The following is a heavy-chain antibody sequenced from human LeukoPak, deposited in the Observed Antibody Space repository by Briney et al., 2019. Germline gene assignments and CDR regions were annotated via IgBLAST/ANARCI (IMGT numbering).Heavy chain of an antibody. CDR1: GYTFSNYG. CDR3: ARDCGGACYSRYFDY. CDR2: VSSDGRIE. V-gene: IGHV3-30*03. Sequence: GGCLRLSCAASGYTFSNYGIHGVREAPGKGLECGADVSSDGRIEYYADSSRGRYTDSRDNSKNSLYLQMNGLSADDTAVYYCARDCGGACYSRYFDYWGQGTLVTVSS. D-gene: IGHD2-21*02. J-gene: IGHJ4*02.